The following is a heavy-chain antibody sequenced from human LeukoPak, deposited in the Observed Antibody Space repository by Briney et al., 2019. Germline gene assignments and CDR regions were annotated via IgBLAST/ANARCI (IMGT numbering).Heavy chain of an antibody. J-gene: IGHJ4*02. CDR1: GFTFSNDG. Sequence: PGGSQRLFCAASGFTFSNDGMSWVRQAPGNGLDWVSAISGSGSTTYSADYVKGRFTISRDNPKNTLYLQMDSLGVEDTAIYYCAKFFPPSGGSSGCNWVIDYSGQGTLVTVSS. CDR2: ISGSGSTT. D-gene: IGHD6-25*01. V-gene: IGHV3-23*01. CDR3: AKFFPPSGGSSGCNWVIDY.